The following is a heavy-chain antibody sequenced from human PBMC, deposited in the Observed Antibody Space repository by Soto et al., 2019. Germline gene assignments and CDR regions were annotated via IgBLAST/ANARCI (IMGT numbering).Heavy chain of an antibody. CDR3: ALNGDCSGGGCWGLGYYYYGMDV. Sequence: QVQLVQSGAEVKKPGSSVKVSCKASGVTFSSYAISWVRQAPGQGLEWMGGIIPIFGTANYAQKFQGRVTITADESTSTAYMELSSLRAEDTAVYYCALNGDCSGGGCWGLGYYYYGMDVWGQGTTVTVSS. D-gene: IGHD2-15*01. J-gene: IGHJ6*02. CDR2: IIPIFGTA. V-gene: IGHV1-69*01. CDR1: GVTFSSYA.